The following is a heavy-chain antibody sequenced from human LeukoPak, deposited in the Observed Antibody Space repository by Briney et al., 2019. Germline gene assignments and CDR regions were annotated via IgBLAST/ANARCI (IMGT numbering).Heavy chain of an antibody. Sequence: SETLSHTCTVSGGSFSNHYWSWIRQPPGKGLEWIGYIYHTGSTNYNPSLKSRVTISVDTSKNQFSLKLSSLTAADTAVYYCARGNYVDWFDPWGQGTQVTVSS. J-gene: IGHJ5*02. D-gene: IGHD1-7*01. CDR3: ARGNYVDWFDP. V-gene: IGHV4-59*11. CDR2: IYHTGST. CDR1: GGSFSNHY.